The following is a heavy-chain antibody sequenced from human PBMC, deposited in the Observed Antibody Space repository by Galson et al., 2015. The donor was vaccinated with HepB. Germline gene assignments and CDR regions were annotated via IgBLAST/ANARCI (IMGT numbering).Heavy chain of an antibody. CDR1: GFTFSSYG. V-gene: IGHV3-33*01. Sequence: SLRLSCAASGFTFSSYGMHWVRQAPGKGLEWVAVIWYDGSNKYYADSVKGRFTISRDNSKNTLYLQMNSLRAEDTAVYYCARDVTYYYDSSGYPVGGADYWGQGTLVTVSS. CDR2: IWYDGSNK. CDR3: ARDVTYYYDSSGYPVGGADY. J-gene: IGHJ4*02. D-gene: IGHD3-22*01.